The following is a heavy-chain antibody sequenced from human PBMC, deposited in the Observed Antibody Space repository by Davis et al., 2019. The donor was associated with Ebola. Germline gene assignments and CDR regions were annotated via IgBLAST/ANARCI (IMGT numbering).Heavy chain of an antibody. D-gene: IGHD1-7*01. Sequence: ASVKVSCKASGYTFSSSYIHWVRQAPGQGPEWMGIINPSGGSTRYAQKFQGRVTMTRDTSTSTVYMELSSLRSEDTAVYYCARGELELPFDYWGQGTLVTVSS. CDR1: GYTFSSSY. CDR2: INPSGGST. V-gene: IGHV1-46*01. CDR3: ARGELELPFDY. J-gene: IGHJ4*02.